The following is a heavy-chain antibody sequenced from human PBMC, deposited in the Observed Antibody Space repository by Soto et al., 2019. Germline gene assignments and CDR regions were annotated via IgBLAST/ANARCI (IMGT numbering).Heavy chain of an antibody. Sequence: ASVKVSCKASGYTFTSYGISWGRQAPGQRLEWMGWISAYNGNTNYAQKLQDRVTMTTDTSTSTAYLELRSLRSDDTAVYYCARDRFRSGELLSGFYYGMDVWG. D-gene: IGHD3-10*01. CDR2: ISAYNGNT. V-gene: IGHV1-18*01. J-gene: IGHJ6*02. CDR1: GYTFTSYG. CDR3: ARDRFRSGELLSGFYYGMDV.